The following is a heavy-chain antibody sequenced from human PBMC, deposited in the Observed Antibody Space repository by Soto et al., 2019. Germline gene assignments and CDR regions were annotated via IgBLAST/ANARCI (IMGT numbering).Heavy chain of an antibody. CDR1: GGSISSGGYY. CDR3: ARSRYCSGGSCYSNYFYYNYMDV. D-gene: IGHD2-15*01. J-gene: IGHJ6*03. CDR2: IYYSGST. Sequence: QVQLQESGPGLVKPSQTLSLTCTVSGGSISSGGYYWSWIRQHPGKGLEWIGYIYYSGSTYDNPSLKSRVTISVDTSKNQFSLKLSSVTAADTAVYYCARSRYCSGGSCYSNYFYYNYMDVWGRGTTVTVSS. V-gene: IGHV4-31*03.